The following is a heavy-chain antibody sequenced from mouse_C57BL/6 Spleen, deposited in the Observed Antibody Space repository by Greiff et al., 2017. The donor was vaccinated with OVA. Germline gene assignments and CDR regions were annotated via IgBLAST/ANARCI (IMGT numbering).Heavy chain of an antibody. CDR1: GFTFSDAW. Sequence: EVKLQESGGGLVQPGGSMKLSCAASGFTFSDAWMDWVRQSPEKGLEWVAEIRNKANNHATYYAESVKGRFTISRDDSKSSVYLQMNSLRAEDTGIYYCTRPGGYYRYFDVWGTGTTVTVSS. D-gene: IGHD1-1*02. CDR3: TRPGGYYRYFDV. CDR2: IRNKANNHAT. V-gene: IGHV6-6*01. J-gene: IGHJ1*03.